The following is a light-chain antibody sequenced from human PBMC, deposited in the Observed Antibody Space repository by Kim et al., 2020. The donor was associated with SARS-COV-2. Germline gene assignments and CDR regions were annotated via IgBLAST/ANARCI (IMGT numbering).Light chain of an antibody. J-gene: IGKJ1*01. CDR1: RSILYTSNNKNY. CDR2: WAS. Sequence: DIVMTQSPDSLAVSLGERATINCKSSRSILYTSNNKNYLAWYQQKPRQPPKLIIYWASTRESGVPDRFSGSGSGTDFTLTISSLQAEDVAVYYCQQYYNTPTFGQGTKVDIK. CDR3: QQYYNTPT. V-gene: IGKV4-1*01.